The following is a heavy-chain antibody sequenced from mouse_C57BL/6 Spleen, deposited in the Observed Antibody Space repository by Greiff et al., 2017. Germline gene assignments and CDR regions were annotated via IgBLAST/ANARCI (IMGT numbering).Heavy chain of an antibody. Sequence: VQLQQSGAELVRPGASVKLSCTASGFNIKDYYMHWVKQRPEQGLEWIGRIDPEDGDTEYAPKFQGKATMTADTSSNTAYLQLSSLTSEDTAVYYGAHCVALSTMVTPYAMDYWGQGTSVTVSS. CDR2: IDPEDGDT. J-gene: IGHJ4*01. D-gene: IGHD2-1*01. CDR1: GFNIKDYY. CDR3: AHCVALSTMVTPYAMDY. V-gene: IGHV14-1*01.